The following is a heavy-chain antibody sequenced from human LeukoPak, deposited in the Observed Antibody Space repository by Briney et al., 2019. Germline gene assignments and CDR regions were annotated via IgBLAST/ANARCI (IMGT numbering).Heavy chain of an antibody. Sequence: GGSLRLSCAASGFTFSSYSMNWVRQAPGRGLEWVSSISIIRNYIYYADSLKGRFTISRDNAKNSLYLQLNSSRTDDATVYYCAREETMSTIGGAFDVWGQGTVVTVSS. D-gene: IGHD5-24*01. CDR1: GFTFSSYS. J-gene: IGHJ3*01. V-gene: IGHV3-21*01. CDR2: ISIIRNYI. CDR3: AREETMSTIGGAFDV.